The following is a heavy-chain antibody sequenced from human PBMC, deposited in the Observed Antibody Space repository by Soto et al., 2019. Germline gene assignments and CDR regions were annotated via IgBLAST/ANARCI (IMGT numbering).Heavy chain of an antibody. CDR1: GFTCSSYA. J-gene: IGHJ6*02. V-gene: IGHV3-30-3*01. CDR3: ARGYVFWSGYYNPYGMDV. Sequence: GGALRLSCAASGFTCSSYAMHWVRQAPGKGLEWVAVISYDGSNKNHADTVKGRFTISRDNSKNTLYLQMNSLRAEDTTVYYWARGYVFWSGYYNPYGMDVGGQGPTVTVSS. CDR2: ISYDGSNK. D-gene: IGHD3-3*01.